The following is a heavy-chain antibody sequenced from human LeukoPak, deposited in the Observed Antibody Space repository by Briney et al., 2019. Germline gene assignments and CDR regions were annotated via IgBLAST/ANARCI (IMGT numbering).Heavy chain of an antibody. J-gene: IGHJ5*02. V-gene: IGHV3-30*18. D-gene: IGHD3-10*01. Sequence: PGGSLTLPCAVSGFTFSSYGMHWVRQAPGKGLEWVAVMSYDGSIIYYGDSVKGRFTISRDNSKNTLYLQMNSLRTEDTAVYYCAKDPGGSGIFNWFDPWGQGTLVTVSS. CDR2: MSYDGSII. CDR1: GFTFSSYG. CDR3: AKDPGGSGIFNWFDP.